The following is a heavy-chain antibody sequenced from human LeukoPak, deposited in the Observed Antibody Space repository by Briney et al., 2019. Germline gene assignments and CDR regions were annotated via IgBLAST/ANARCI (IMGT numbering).Heavy chain of an antibody. Sequence: GGSLRLSCAASGFTFSSYGMHGVRQAPGKGLEWVAVISYDGSNKYYADSVKGRFTISRDNSKNTLYLQMNSLRAEDTAVYYCAKDLAVTLYYYYYGMDVWGQGTTVTVSS. CDR3: AKDLAVTLYYYYYGMDV. V-gene: IGHV3-30*18. CDR1: GFTFSSYG. D-gene: IGHD4-17*01. CDR2: ISYDGSNK. J-gene: IGHJ6*02.